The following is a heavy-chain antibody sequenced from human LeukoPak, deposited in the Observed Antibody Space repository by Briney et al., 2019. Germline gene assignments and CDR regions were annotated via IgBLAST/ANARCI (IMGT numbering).Heavy chain of an antibody. CDR1: GYTFTGYY. V-gene: IGHV1-2*02. CDR3: ARADGDYGGNYGC. J-gene: IGHJ4*02. D-gene: IGHD4-23*01. CDR2: INPNSGGI. Sequence: GASVKVSCKASGYTFTGYYIHWVRQAPGRGPEWMGWINPNSGGINYAQKFQGRVTMTRDTSISTAYMELSRLRSDDTAVHYCARADGDYGGNYGCWGRGTLVTVSS.